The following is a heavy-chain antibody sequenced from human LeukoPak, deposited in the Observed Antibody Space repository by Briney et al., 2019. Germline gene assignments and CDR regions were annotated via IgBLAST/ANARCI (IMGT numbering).Heavy chain of an antibody. CDR1: GFTFSSYG. V-gene: IGHV3-30*18. Sequence: GRSPRLSCAASGFTFSSYGMHWVRQAPGKGLDWVAVISYDGSNKYYTDSVKGRSTISRDNSKITLYLQMNSLRAEDTAVYYCAKQRDVGATYYYYYGLDVWGQGTTVTVSS. CDR2: ISYDGSNK. CDR3: AKQRDVGATYYYYYGLDV. J-gene: IGHJ6*02. D-gene: IGHD1-26*01.